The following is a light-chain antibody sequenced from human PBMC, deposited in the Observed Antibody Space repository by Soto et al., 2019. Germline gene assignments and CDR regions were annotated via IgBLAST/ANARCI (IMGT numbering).Light chain of an antibody. J-gene: IGKJ5*01. CDR2: SAS. V-gene: IGKV1-27*01. CDR1: QGIGNS. Sequence: DIQMTQSPPSLSASVGDRVTITCRASQGIGNSLAWYQQKPGTVPKLLIYSASTLQSGVPSRFSGSGSGTDFTLTISSLQPEDVAADYCQKYNTAPATFGQKTRLEIK. CDR3: QKYNTAPAT.